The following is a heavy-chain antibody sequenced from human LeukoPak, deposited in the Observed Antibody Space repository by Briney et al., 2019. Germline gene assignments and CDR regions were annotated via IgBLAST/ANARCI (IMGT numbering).Heavy chain of an antibody. CDR1: GFTFCDHA. Sequence: GRSLRLSCAASGFTFCDHAMSWVRQAPGKGLEWVGFIRGKVYGETTEYAASVQGRFTISKDDSRTIAYLQMNSLKPEDTAVYYCARHSGSLDSWGQGTLVTVSS. J-gene: IGHJ4*02. D-gene: IGHD1-26*01. V-gene: IGHV3-49*04. CDR2: IRGKVYGETT. CDR3: ARHSGSLDS.